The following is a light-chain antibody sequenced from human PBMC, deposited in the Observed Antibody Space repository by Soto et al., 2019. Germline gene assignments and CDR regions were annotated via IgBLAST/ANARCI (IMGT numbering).Light chain of an antibody. J-gene: IGLJ1*01. V-gene: IGLV2-14*01. CDR3: NSYTSNNTYV. Sequence: QSALTQPASVSGSPGQSITISCTGTSSDVGSYNSVAWYQHHPGKAPKLMIYEVSNRPSGVSNRFSGSKSGNTASLTISGLRAEDEADYYCNSYTSNNTYVFGTGTKVTVL. CDR2: EVS. CDR1: SSDVGSYNS.